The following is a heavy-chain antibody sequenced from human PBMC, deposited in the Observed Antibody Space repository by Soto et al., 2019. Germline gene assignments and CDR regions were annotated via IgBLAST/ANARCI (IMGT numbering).Heavy chain of an antibody. V-gene: IGHV1-46*01. CDR3: ARGAGGSGSYYLSSWFDP. CDR1: GYTFTSYY. J-gene: IGHJ5*02. CDR2: INPSGGST. Sequence: ASVKVSCKXSGYTFTSYYMHWVRQAPGQGLEWMGIINPSGGSTSYAQKFQGRVTMTRDTSTSTVYMELSSQRSEDTAVYYCARGAGGSGSYYLSSWFDPWGQGTLVTVSS. D-gene: IGHD3-10*01.